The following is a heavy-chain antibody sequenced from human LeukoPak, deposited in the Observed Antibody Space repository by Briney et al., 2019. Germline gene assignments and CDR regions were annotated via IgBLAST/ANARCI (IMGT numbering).Heavy chain of an antibody. V-gene: IGHV4-59*08. CDR3: ARRRRGYSYGFDY. D-gene: IGHD5-18*01. Sequence: SETLSLTCTVSGGSISRYYWSWIRQPPGKGLEWIGYIYYSGSTNYNPSLKSRVTISVDTSKNQFSLKLSSVTAADTAVYYCARRRRGYSYGFDYWGQGTLVSVSS. CDR1: GGSISRYY. J-gene: IGHJ4*02. CDR2: IYYSGST.